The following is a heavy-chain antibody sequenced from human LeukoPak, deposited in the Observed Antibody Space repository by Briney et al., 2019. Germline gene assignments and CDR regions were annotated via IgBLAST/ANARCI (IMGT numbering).Heavy chain of an antibody. J-gene: IGHJ6*02. CDR3: ARDCRGSYYYGMDV. CDR1: GFTFSSYG. V-gene: IGHV3-30*03. CDR2: ISYDGSNK. D-gene: IGHD3-16*01. Sequence: PGRSLRLSCAASGFTFSSYGMHWVRQAPGKGLEWVAVISYDGSNKYYADSVKGRFTISRDNSKNTLYLQMNSLRAEDTAVYYCARDCRGSYYYGMDVWGQGTTVTVSS.